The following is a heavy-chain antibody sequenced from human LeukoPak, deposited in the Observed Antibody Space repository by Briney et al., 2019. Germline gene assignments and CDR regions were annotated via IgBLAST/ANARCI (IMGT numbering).Heavy chain of an antibody. CDR2: IYYSGST. J-gene: IGHJ4*02. D-gene: IGHD3-16*01. CDR1: GGSISSSSYY. Sequence: SETLSLTCTVSGGSISSSSYYWGWIRQPPGKGLEWIGSIYYSGSTYYNPSLKSRVTISVDTSKNQFSLKLSSVTAADTAVYYCARVLRRALYFDYWSQGTLVTVSS. CDR3: ARVLRRALYFDY. V-gene: IGHV4-39*07.